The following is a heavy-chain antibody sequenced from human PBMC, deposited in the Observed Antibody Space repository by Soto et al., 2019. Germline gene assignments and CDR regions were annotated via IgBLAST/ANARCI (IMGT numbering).Heavy chain of an antibody. Sequence: GGSLRLSCAASGFTFSSYSMNWVRQAPGKGLEWVSSISSSSYIYYADSVKGRFTISRDNAKNSLYLQMNSLRAEDRAVYYCARSTYGSGITGDYWGQGTLVTVSS. D-gene: IGHD3-10*01. CDR3: ARSTYGSGITGDY. J-gene: IGHJ4*02. CDR2: ISSSSYI. V-gene: IGHV3-21*01. CDR1: GFTFSSYS.